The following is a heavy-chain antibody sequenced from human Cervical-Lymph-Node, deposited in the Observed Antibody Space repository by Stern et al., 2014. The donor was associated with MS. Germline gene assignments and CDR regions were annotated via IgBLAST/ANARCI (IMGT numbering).Heavy chain of an antibody. Sequence: QVQLVQSGSELKKPGASVKVSCKASGYTFTNYPMNWVRQAPGQGLDWMGWINTNTGNSTYAQGFTGRFVFSLDASVSTAYLQISSLQAEDTAVYYCARDFVDTAMVTRSDYLDCWGQGTLVTVSS. CDR2: INTNTGNS. CDR3: ARDFVDTAMVTRSDYLDC. J-gene: IGHJ4*02. D-gene: IGHD5-18*01. CDR1: GYTFTNYP. V-gene: IGHV7-4-1*02.